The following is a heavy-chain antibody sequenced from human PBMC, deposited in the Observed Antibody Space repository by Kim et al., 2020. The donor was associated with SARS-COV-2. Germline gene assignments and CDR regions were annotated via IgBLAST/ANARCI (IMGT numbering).Heavy chain of an antibody. CDR3: AREVRVYSSSSSIVDY. V-gene: IGHV4-30-4*01. D-gene: IGHD6-6*01. CDR2: IYYSGST. Sequence: SETLSLTCTVSGGSISSGDYYWSWIRQPPGKGLEWIGYIYYSGSTYYNPSLKSRVTISVDTSKNQFSLKLSSVTAADTAVYYCAREVRVYSSSSSIVDYCGQGTLCSVSS. J-gene: IGHJ4*02. CDR1: GGSISSGDYY.